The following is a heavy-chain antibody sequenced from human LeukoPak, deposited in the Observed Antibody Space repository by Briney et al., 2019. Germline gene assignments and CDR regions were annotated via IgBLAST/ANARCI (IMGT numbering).Heavy chain of an antibody. CDR2: IKQDGSEK. CDR3: ASRDPCSGGSCYPLGY. V-gene: IGHV3-7*03. Sequence: GGSLRLSCAASGFTFSSYWMGWVRQAPGKGLEWVANIKQDGSEKYYVDSVKGRFTISRDNAKNSLYLQMNSLRAEDTAVYYCASRDPCSGGSCYPLGYWGQGTLVTVSS. J-gene: IGHJ4*02. D-gene: IGHD2-15*01. CDR1: GFTFSSYW.